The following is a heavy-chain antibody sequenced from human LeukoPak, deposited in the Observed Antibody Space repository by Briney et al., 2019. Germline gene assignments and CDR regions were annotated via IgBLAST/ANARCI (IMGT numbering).Heavy chain of an antibody. Sequence: ASVKVSCKASGYTFTTYYMHWVRQAPGQGLEWMGVINPSGASTSYAQKFQGRVTMTRDTSTSTVYMELSSLRSEDTAVYYCVRGGFVIVPAAISWFDPWGQGTLVTVSS. D-gene: IGHD2-2*02. CDR2: INPSGAST. CDR1: GYTFTTYY. J-gene: IGHJ5*02. CDR3: VRGGFVIVPAAISWFDP. V-gene: IGHV1-46*01.